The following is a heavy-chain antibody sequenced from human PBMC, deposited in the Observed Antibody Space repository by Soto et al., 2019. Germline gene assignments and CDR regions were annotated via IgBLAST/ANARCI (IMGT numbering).Heavy chain of an antibody. CDR1: GGSFSGYY. D-gene: IGHD5-18*01. CDR2: INHSGST. J-gene: IGHJ6*02. Sequence: QVQLQQWGAGLLKPSETLSLTCAVYGGSFSGYYWSWIRQPPGKGLEWIGEINHSGSTNYNPSLKSRVTISVDTSKNQFSLKLSSVTAADTAVYYCARGVDRAAPQGDYGMDVWGQGTTVTVSS. CDR3: ARGVDRAAPQGDYGMDV. V-gene: IGHV4-34*01.